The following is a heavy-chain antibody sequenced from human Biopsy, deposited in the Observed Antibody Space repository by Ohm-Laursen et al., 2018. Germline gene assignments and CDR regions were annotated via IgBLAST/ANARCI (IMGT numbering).Heavy chain of an antibody. CDR2: VFYTGST. CDR3: ARDRGYYSDRTVPGYFDL. CDR1: GDSISSNY. J-gene: IGHJ2*01. D-gene: IGHD3-22*01. Sequence: GTLSLTCTVSGDSISSNYWSWIRQPPGKGLEWIRYVFYTGSTDYNPSLQSRVTISVDTSKNHFSLRLRSVTPADTAIYYCARDRGYYSDRTVPGYFDLWGRGTLVTVSS. V-gene: IGHV4-59*01.